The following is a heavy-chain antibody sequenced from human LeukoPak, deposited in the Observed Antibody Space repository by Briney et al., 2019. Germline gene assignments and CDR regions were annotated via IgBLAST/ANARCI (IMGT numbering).Heavy chain of an antibody. Sequence: SETLSLTCAVYGGSLSYYYWSWIRQSPEKGLEWIGEINRSGSTNYNPSLKSRVSISVDTSKNQFSLKSSSVTAADTAIYYCARGGFYCGDDCYVDYWGQGALVTVSS. J-gene: IGHJ4*02. D-gene: IGHD2-21*02. CDR3: ARGGFYCGDDCYVDY. CDR2: INRSGST. CDR1: GGSLSYYY. V-gene: IGHV4-34*01.